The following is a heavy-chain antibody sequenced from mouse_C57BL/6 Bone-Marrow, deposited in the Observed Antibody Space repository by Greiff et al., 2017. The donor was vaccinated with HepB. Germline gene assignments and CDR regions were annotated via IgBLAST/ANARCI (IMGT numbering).Heavy chain of an antibody. CDR1: GFTFSSYA. D-gene: IGHD1-1*01. CDR3: ARDFDIYYGSRNAMDY. J-gene: IGHJ4*01. Sequence: EVQRVESGGGLVKPGGSLKLSCAASGFTFSSYAMSWVRQTPEKRLEWVATISDGGSYTYYPDNVKGRFTISRDNAKNNLYLQMSHLKSEDTAMYYCARDFDIYYGSRNAMDYWGQGTSVTVSS. CDR2: ISDGGSYT. V-gene: IGHV5-4*01.